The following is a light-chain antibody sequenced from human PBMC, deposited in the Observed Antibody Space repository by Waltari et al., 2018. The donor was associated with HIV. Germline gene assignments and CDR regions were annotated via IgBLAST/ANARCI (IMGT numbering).Light chain of an antibody. J-gene: IGLJ2*01. V-gene: IGLV2-14*01. CDR1: NRNIGFFNL. Sequence: QSALTQPASVSGSPGQSLTISSTGANRNIGFFNLVSWSRQYPVKAPQLFIYRVTYRPSGISSRFSGSKSGNTASLTISGLQVDDEADYYCSSYASDDTVVFGGGTKLTVL. CDR3: SSYASDDTVV. CDR2: RVT.